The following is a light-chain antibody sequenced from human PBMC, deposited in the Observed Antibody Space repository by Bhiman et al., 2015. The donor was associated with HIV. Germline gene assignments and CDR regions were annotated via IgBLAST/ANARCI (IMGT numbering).Light chain of an antibody. Sequence: QSALTQPASVSGSPGQSITISCTGTSSDVGGYNYVSWYLQHPGKAPKLMIYDVSNRPSGVSNRFSGSKSGNTASLTISGLQADDEADYYCSSYTSSSTYVFGTGTKVTV. CDR1: SSDVGGYNY. CDR3: SSYTSSSTYV. J-gene: IGLJ1*01. V-gene: IGLV2-14*03. CDR2: DVS.